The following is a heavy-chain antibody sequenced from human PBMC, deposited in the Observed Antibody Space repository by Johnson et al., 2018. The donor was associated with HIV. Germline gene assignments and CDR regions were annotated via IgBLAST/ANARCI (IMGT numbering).Heavy chain of an antibody. CDR2: IGTAGDT. D-gene: IGHD3-9*01. Sequence: VQLVESGGGLVQPGGSLRLSCAASGFTFSSYDMHWVRQATGKGLEWVSAIGTAGDTYYPGSVKGRFTISRENAKNSLYLQMNSLRAGDTAVYYCARGLRYFDWFDAFEIWGQGTMVTVSS. V-gene: IGHV3-13*01. J-gene: IGHJ3*02. CDR3: ARGLRYFDWFDAFEI. CDR1: GFTFSSYD.